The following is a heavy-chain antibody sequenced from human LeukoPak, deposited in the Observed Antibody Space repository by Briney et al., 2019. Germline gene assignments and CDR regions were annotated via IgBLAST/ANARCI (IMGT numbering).Heavy chain of an antibody. D-gene: IGHD3-22*01. CDR2: IKQDGSEK. Sequence: GGSLRLSCAASGFTFSSYWMSWVRQAPGKGLEWVANIKQDGSEKYYVDSVKGRFTISRDNAKNSLYLQMNSLRAEDTAVYYCATNYYDSSGYKLLDYWGQGTLVTVSS. J-gene: IGHJ4*02. CDR1: GFTFSSYW. V-gene: IGHV3-7*01. CDR3: ATNYYDSSGYKLLDY.